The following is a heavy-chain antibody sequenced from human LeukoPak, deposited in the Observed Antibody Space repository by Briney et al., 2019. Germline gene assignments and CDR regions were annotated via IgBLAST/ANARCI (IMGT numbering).Heavy chain of an antibody. V-gene: IGHV1-69*13. CDR3: ARGGRVRGVIWNWFDP. D-gene: IGHD3-10*01. CDR2: IIPIFGTA. Sequence: ASVKVSCKASGGTFSSYAISWVRQAPGQGLEWMGGIIPIFGTANYAQKFQDRVTITADESTSTAYMELSSLRSEDTAVYYCARGGRVRGVIWNWFDPWGQGTLVTVSS. CDR1: GGTFSSYA. J-gene: IGHJ5*02.